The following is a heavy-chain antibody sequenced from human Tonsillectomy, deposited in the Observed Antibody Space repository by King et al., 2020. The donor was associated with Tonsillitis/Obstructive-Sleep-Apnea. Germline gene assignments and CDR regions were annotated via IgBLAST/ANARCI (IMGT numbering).Heavy chain of an antibody. CDR2: ISYDGSDK. J-gene: IGHJ6*02. CDR1: GFVFSTYA. V-gene: IGHV3-30*01. D-gene: IGHD6-13*01. Sequence: VQLVESGGGVVQPGRSLRLSCGASGFVFSTYAMHWVRQAPGKGLEWVAVISYDGSDKYYADSVKGRFTISRDNSKNTVYLQMNSLRAEDTAVFYCARGEKQQLTEGFDYYYAMDVWGQGTTVTVSS. CDR3: ARGEKQQLTEGFDYYYAMDV.